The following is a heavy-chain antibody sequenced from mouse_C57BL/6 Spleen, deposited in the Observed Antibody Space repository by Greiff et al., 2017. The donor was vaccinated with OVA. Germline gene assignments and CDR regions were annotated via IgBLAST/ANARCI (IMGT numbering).Heavy chain of an antibody. J-gene: IGHJ2*01. CDR1: GYTFTDYN. D-gene: IGHD2-5*01. Sequence: EVQLQESGPELVKPGASVKIPCKASGYTFTDYNMDWVKQSHGKSLEWIGDINPNNGGTIYNQKFKGKATLTVDKSSSTAYMELRSLTSEDTAVYYCAREGYSNYGYYFDYWGQGTTLTVSS. CDR3: AREGYSNYGYYFDY. V-gene: IGHV1-18*01. CDR2: INPNNGGT.